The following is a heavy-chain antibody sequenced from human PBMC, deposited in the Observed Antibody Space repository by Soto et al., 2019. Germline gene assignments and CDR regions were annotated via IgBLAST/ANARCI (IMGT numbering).Heavy chain of an antibody. CDR3: AVRSTYSHYYYAMDV. J-gene: IGHJ6*02. D-gene: IGHD3-3*01. Sequence: QVQLVQSGAEVKKPGSSVKVSCKASGGTFTSYGIGWVRQAPGQGLEWMGAILPIFGTPNYAQNFRGRVTITADESTSTAYMELSSLRSEDTAVYYCAVRSTYSHYYYAMDVWGQGTTVTVSS. V-gene: IGHV1-69*01. CDR2: ILPIFGTP. CDR1: GGTFTSYG.